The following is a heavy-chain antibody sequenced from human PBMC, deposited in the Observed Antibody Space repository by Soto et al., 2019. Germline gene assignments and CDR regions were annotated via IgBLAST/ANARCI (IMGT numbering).Heavy chain of an antibody. V-gene: IGHV1-69*12. D-gene: IGHD3-22*01. J-gene: IGHJ5*02. CDR3: ARAPQGPYYDSSGYHNWFDP. CDR2: IIPIFGTA. CDR1: GGTFSSYA. Sequence: QVQLVQSGAEVKKPGSSVKVSCKASGGTFSSYAISWVRQAPGQGLEWMGGIIPIFGTANYAQKFQGRVTIAADESTSTAYMELSRLRSEDTAVYYCARAPQGPYYDSSGYHNWFDPWGQGTLVTVSS.